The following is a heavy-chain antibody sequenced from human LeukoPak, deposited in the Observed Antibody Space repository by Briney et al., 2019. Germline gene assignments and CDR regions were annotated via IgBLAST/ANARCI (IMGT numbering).Heavy chain of an antibody. V-gene: IGHV3-23*01. J-gene: IGHJ4*02. Sequence: GGSLRLSCAASGFTFSSYAMSWVRQAPGKGLEWVSAISGSGGSTYYADSVKGRFTISRDNGRNSLYLQMNSLRTDDTAFYYCATGGGWYLDFWGQGTLVTVSS. CDR2: ISGSGGST. CDR1: GFTFSSYA. CDR3: ATGGGWYLDF. D-gene: IGHD6-19*01.